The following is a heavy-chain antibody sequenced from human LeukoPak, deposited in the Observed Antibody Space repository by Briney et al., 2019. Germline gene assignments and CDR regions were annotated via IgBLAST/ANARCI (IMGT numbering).Heavy chain of an antibody. D-gene: IGHD3-10*01. CDR3: ARLPGYYGSGRYYYYYMDV. Sequence: PSETLSLTCAFYGGSFSGYYWSWIRQPPGKGLEWIGEINHSGSTNYNPSLKSRVTISVDTSKNQFSLKLSSVTAADTGVYYCARLPGYYGSGRYYYYYMDVWGKGTTVTVSS. J-gene: IGHJ6*03. CDR2: INHSGST. V-gene: IGHV4-34*01. CDR1: GGSFSGYY.